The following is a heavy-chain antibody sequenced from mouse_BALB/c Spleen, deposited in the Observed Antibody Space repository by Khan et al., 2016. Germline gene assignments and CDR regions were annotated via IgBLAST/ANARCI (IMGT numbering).Heavy chain of an antibody. J-gene: IGHJ4*01. CDR1: GFSLTSYG. Sequence: QVQLKESGPGLVAPSQSLSITCTVTGFSLTSYGVHWVRQPPGKGLEWLVVIWSDGSTTYNSAPKSRMSISKDNSKSQVFLKMNSLHTEDSAMSSCARRNDGGLSMDYWGQGTSVTVSS. CDR2: IWSDGST. D-gene: IGHD2-3*01. CDR3: ARRNDGGLSMDY. V-gene: IGHV2-6*02.